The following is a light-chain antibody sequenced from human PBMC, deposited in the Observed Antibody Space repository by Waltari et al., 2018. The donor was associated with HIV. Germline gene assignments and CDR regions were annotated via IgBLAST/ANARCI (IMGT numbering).Light chain of an antibody. V-gene: IGLV1-44*01. Sequence: QSVLTQPPSASGTPGQRVTISCFGSRSNIGSTTVHWYQQPPGTAPKLLIHSNNQRPSGVPDRFSGSKSGTSASLAISGLQSEDEADYYCAAWDDSLNGRVFGGGTKLTVL. CDR3: AAWDDSLNGRV. CDR2: SNN. J-gene: IGLJ3*02. CDR1: RSNIGSTT.